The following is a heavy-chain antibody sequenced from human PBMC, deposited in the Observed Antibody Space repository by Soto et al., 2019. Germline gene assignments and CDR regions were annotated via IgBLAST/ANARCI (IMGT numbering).Heavy chain of an antibody. CDR1: GGPFSSGGYY. J-gene: IGHJ4*02. CDR2: IYQNGDT. Sequence: QVQLQESGPGLVKPSRTLSLTCTVSGGPFSSGGYYWSWIRQEPGKGLEWIGYIYQNGDTSYNPSLKSRVTISADTSKTQFSLKLSSVTAADTAVYYCARGDSTVSSVFDYWGQGMLVTVSS. V-gene: IGHV4-31*03. CDR3: ARGDSTVSSVFDY. D-gene: IGHD4-17*01.